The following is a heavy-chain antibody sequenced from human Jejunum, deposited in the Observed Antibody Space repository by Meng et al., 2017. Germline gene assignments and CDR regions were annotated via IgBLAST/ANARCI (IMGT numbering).Heavy chain of an antibody. Sequence: QLQLQESGPGLVTPSDPLSLTCAVSGGSISTAGYYWGWIRQSPGKGLEWIGSIFYSGTTYYNPSLKSRVTISIDTSKNQFSLKMNSVTAADTAVYYCARDTAGFGPWGQGTLVTVSS. CDR2: IFYSGTT. V-gene: IGHV4-39*07. J-gene: IGHJ5*02. CDR3: ARDTAGFGP. CDR1: GGSISTAGYY. D-gene: IGHD6-13*01.